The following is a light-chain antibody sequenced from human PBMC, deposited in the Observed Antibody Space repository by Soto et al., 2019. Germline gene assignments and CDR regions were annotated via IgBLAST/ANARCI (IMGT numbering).Light chain of an antibody. Sequence: QSVLTQPPSASGTPGQRVTISCSGSSSNIGSNTVNWYQQLPGTAPKRLIYSNNQRPSGVPDRFSASMFGTSASLAISGFLSEDEADYYCAAWDDSLNAWVFGGGTKLTVL. CDR3: AAWDDSLNAWV. CDR2: SNN. V-gene: IGLV1-44*01. CDR1: SSNIGSNT. J-gene: IGLJ3*02.